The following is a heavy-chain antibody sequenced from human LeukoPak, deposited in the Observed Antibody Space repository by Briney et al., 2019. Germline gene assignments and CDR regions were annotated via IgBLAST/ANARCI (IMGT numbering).Heavy chain of an antibody. CDR3: ARVYDSSGSNQDYY. Sequence: GASVKVSCKASGGTFSSYAISWVRQAPGQGLEWMGRIIPILGIANYAQKFQGRVTITADKSTSTAYMELSSLRSEDTAVYYCARVYDSSGSNQDYYWGQGTLVTVSS. V-gene: IGHV1-69*04. CDR2: IIPILGIA. D-gene: IGHD3-22*01. CDR1: GGTFSSYA. J-gene: IGHJ4*02.